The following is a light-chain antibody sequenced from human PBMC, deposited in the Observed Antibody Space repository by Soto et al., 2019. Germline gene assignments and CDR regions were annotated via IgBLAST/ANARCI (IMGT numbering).Light chain of an antibody. CDR2: GAS. V-gene: IGKV3-20*01. Sequence: EIVLTQSPGTLSLSPGERATLSCRASLSVSSSYLAWYQQKPGQAPRLLIYGASSRATGIPDRFSGSGSGTDFTLTISRLEPEDFAVYYCQQYRSSPLWTFGQGTKVEIK. CDR1: LSVSSSY. CDR3: QQYRSSPLWT. J-gene: IGKJ1*01.